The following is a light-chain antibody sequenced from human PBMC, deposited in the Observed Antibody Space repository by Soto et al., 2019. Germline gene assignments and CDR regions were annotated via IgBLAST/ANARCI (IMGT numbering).Light chain of an antibody. CDR3: QQFNSYPLP. Sequence: AIQLTQSPSSLSASVGDRVTITCRSSQGISSALAWYQQKPGKAPNLLIYHASSLESGVPSRFSGGGSGTDFTLTISSLQPEDFATYYCQQFNSYPLPFGPGTNVDIQ. J-gene: IGKJ3*01. CDR2: HAS. CDR1: QGISSA. V-gene: IGKV1-13*02.